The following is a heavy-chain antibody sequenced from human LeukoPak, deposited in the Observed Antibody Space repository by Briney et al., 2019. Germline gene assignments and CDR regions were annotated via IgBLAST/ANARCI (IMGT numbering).Heavy chain of an antibody. CDR1: GYTLTELS. D-gene: IGHD3-22*01. J-gene: IGHJ5*02. CDR3: ARDLRNYDSSGEFDP. V-gene: IGHV1-24*01. CDR2: FDPEDGET. Sequence: ASVKVSCKVSGYTLTELSMHWVRQAPGKGLEWMGGFDPEDGETIYAQKFQGRVTMTEDTSTDTAYMELSSLRSEDTAVYYCARDLRNYDSSGEFDPWGQGTLVTVSS.